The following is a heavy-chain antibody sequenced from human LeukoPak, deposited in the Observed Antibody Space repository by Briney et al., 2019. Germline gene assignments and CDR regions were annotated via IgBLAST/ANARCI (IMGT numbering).Heavy chain of an antibody. CDR1: GFIFTNYF. V-gene: IGHV3-23*01. Sequence: PGGSLRLSCAASGFIFTNYFMSWVRQAPGKGQEWVSGIGGSGGSTYYANSVKGRFTISSDNSKNTLFLQMDSLRAEDTAIYYCAKDYSIIKPEVGDPLDHWGQGTLVTVSS. D-gene: IGHD2-21*01. CDR3: AKDYSIIKPEVGDPLDH. J-gene: IGHJ5*02. CDR2: IGGSGGST.